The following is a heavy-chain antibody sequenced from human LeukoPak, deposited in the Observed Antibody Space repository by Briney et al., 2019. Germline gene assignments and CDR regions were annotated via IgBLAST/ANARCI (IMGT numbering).Heavy chain of an antibody. V-gene: IGHV6-1*01. J-gene: IGHJ3*02. D-gene: IGHD3-22*01. CDR1: GDSVSSNSSA. CDR2: TYYRSKWYN. CDR3: ARDLAGSGYWPNDAFDI. Sequence: SQTLSLTCAISGDSVSSNSSAWNWIRQSPSRGLEWLGRTYYRSKWYNDYAVSVKSRITINPDTSKNQFSLQLNSVTPEDTAVYYCARDLAGSGYWPNDAFDIWGQGTMVTVSS.